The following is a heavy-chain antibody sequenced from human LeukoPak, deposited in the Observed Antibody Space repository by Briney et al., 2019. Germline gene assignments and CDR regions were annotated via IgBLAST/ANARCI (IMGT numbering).Heavy chain of an antibody. V-gene: IGHV3-15*01. J-gene: IGHJ4*02. Sequence: GGSLRLSCAASGFTFSNAWMSWVRQAPGKGLEWVGRIKSKTDGGTTDYAAPVKGRFTISRDDSKNTLYLQMNSLKTEDTAVYYCTTVSLWFGEATHGGYWGQGTLVTVSS. CDR2: IKSKTDGGTT. D-gene: IGHD3-10*01. CDR3: TTVSLWFGEATHGGY. CDR1: GFTFSNAW.